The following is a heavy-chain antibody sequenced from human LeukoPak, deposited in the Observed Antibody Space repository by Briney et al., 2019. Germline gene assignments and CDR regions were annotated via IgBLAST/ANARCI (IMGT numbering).Heavy chain of an antibody. Sequence: ASVKVSCKASSYTFTSYGISWVRQAPGQGLEWMGWISAYNGNTNYAQKLQGRVTMTTDTSTSTAYMELRSLRSDDTAVYYCARDRYYYGSGSSDLYYYGMDVWGKGTTVTVSS. CDR2: ISAYNGNT. CDR1: SYTFTSYG. D-gene: IGHD3-10*01. V-gene: IGHV1-18*04. CDR3: ARDRYYYGSGSSDLYYYGMDV. J-gene: IGHJ6*04.